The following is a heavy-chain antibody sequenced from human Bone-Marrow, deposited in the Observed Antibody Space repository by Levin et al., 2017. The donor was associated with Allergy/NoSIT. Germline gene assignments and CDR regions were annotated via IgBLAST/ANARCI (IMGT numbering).Heavy chain of an antibody. Sequence: ASVKVSCKASGYTFTSYDINWVRQATGQGLEWMGWMNPNSGNTGYAQKFQGRVTMTRNTSISTAYMELSSLRSEDTAVYYCARGLEAVTTTGGDYWGQGTLVTVSS. V-gene: IGHV1-8*01. CDR3: ARGLEAVTTTGGDY. CDR2: MNPNSGNT. J-gene: IGHJ4*02. CDR1: GYTFTSYD. D-gene: IGHD1-1*01.